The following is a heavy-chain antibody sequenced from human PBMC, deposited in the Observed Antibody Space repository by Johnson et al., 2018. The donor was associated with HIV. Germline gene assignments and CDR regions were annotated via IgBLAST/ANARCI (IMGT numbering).Heavy chain of an antibody. CDR2: IWYDGSNK. J-gene: IGHJ3*01. CDR3: TTERMGF. D-gene: IGHD2-8*01. V-gene: IGHV3-33*08. Sequence: VQLVESGGGVVQPGRSLRLSCAASGFTFISYAMHWVRQAPGKGLEWVAVIWYDGSNKYYADSVKGRFTISRDNSKNTLYLQMNSLKTEDTAVYFCTTERMGFWGQGTMVTVSS. CDR1: GFTFISYA.